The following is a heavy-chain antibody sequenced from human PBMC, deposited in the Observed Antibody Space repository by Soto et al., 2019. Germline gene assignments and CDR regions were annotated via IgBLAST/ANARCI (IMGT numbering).Heavy chain of an antibody. CDR1: GFTFINYG. D-gene: IGHD1-26*01. Sequence: GGSLRLSCASSGFTFINYGMHWVRQAPGKGLEWVAIIWHDGNNKYYADSVRGRFIISRDNSKNRLYLQMNSLRAEDTAVYYCASDLVGASDSYGLDVWGQGTPVTVSS. V-gene: IGHV3-33*01. CDR2: IWHDGNNK. CDR3: ASDLVGASDSYGLDV. J-gene: IGHJ6*02.